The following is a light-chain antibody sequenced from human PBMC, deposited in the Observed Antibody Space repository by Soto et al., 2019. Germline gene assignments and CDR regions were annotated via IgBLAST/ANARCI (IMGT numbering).Light chain of an antibody. Sequence: DIQLTQSPSFLSSSVGDRVTITFRASPGISNYLAWYQQKPGKAPKLLIYAASRLESGVPSRFSGSRSGTDFTLTISSLQPEDFATYYCQQSYSRMTFGQGTKVDIK. J-gene: IGKJ1*01. CDR1: PGISNY. V-gene: IGKV1-39*01. CDR3: QQSYSRMT. CDR2: AAS.